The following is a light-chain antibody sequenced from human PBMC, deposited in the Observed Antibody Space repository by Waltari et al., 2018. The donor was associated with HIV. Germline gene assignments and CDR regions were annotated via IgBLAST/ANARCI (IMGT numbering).Light chain of an antibody. J-gene: IGLJ2*01. CDR2: CVS. V-gene: IGLV2-14*01. CDR1: SRDVGGSNY. CDR3: SSYTSSSTLV. Sequence: QSALTQPASVSGSPGQSITISCTGTSRDVGGSNYVSWYQQHPGKAPKRMIYCVSNRRPVVAELFSGSKSANTASLTISGLQAEDEADYYCSSYTSSSTLVFGGGTKLTVL.